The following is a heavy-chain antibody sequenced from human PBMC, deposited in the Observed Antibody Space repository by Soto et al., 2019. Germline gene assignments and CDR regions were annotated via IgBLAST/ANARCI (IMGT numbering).Heavy chain of an antibody. CDR1: GFTFSSYG. D-gene: IGHD2-8*01. CDR3: ARDQVVLMVYAGVGSYYYGMDV. V-gene: IGHV3-33*01. CDR2: IWYDGSNK. Sequence: GGSLRLSCAASGFTFSSYGMHWVRQAPGKGLEWVAVIWYDGSNKYYADSVKGRFTISRDNSKNTLYLQMNSLRAEDTAVYYCARDQVVLMVYAGVGSYYYGMDVWGQGTTVTVSS. J-gene: IGHJ6*02.